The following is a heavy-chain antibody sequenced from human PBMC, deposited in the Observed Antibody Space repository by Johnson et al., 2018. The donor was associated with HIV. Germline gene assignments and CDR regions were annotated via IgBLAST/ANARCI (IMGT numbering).Heavy chain of an antibody. J-gene: IGHJ3*02. Sequence: YYADSVKGRFTISRDNAKNSLYLQMNSLRAEDTAVYYCARPSQASAWAFDIWGQGTMVTVSS. CDR3: ARPSQASAWAFDI. V-gene: IGHV3-11*04.